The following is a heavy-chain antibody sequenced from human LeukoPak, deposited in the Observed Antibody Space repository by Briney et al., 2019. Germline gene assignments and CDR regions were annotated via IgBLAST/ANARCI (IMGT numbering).Heavy chain of an antibody. Sequence: GASVKVSCKASGGTFSSYAISWVRQAPGQGLEWVGGIIPIFGTANYAQKFQGRVTITADESTSTAYMELSSLRSEDTAVYYCARGRITIFGVVPGAFDIWGQGTMVTVSS. V-gene: IGHV1-69*13. CDR1: GGTFSSYA. CDR2: IIPIFGTA. J-gene: IGHJ3*02. CDR3: ARGRITIFGVVPGAFDI. D-gene: IGHD3-3*01.